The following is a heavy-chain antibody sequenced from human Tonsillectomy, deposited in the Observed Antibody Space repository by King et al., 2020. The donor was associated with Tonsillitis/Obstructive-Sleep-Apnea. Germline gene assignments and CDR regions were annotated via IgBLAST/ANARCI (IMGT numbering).Heavy chain of an antibody. J-gene: IGHJ4*02. CDR2: IWYDGSNK. CDR3: ASGTTVVTGLAY. V-gene: IGHV3-33*01. CDR1: GFTFSSYG. D-gene: IGHD4-23*01. Sequence: VQLVESGGGVVQPGRSLRLSCAASGFTFSSYGMHWVRQAPGKGLEWVAVIWYDGSNKYYADSVKGRFTISRDNSKNTLYLQMNSLRAEDPAVYYCASGTTVVTGLAYWGQGTLVTVSS.